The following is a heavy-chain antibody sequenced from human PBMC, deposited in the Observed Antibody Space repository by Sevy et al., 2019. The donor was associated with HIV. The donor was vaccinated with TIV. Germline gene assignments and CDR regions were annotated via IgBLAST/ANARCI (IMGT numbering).Heavy chain of an antibody. J-gene: IGHJ4*02. CDR2: IYHSGST. D-gene: IGHD2-2*01. V-gene: IGHV4-38-2*01. CDR3: ARVYCSSTSCYPDY. Sequence: SETLSLTCAVSGYSISSGYYWGWIRQPPGKGLEWIGSIYHSGSTYYNQSLKSRVTISVDTSKNQFSLKLSSVTAADTAVYYCARVYCSSTSCYPDYWGQGTLVTVSS. CDR1: GYSISSGYY.